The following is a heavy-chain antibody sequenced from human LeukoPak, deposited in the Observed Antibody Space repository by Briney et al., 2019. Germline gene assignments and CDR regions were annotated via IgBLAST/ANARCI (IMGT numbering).Heavy chain of an antibody. CDR2: ISASGGST. V-gene: IGHV3-23*01. J-gene: IGHJ4*02. Sequence: WGSLRLSCAASGFTFSTYAMTWVRQAPGKGLEWVSGISASGGSTYYADSVKGRFTISRDNSKNTLYLQMSSLRAEDTAVYYCAKGVTIYTNSGLGYWGQGTLVTVSS. D-gene: IGHD7-27*01. CDR1: GFTFSTYA. CDR3: AKGVTIYTNSGLGY.